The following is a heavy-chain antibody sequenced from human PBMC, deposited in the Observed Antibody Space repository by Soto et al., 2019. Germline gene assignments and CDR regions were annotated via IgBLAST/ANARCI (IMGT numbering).Heavy chain of an antibody. V-gene: IGHV1-69*12. CDR2: IIPIFGTA. D-gene: IGHD6-25*01. J-gene: IGHJ4*02. Sequence: QVQLVQSGAEVKKPGSSVKVSCKAPGGTFSRYAISWVRQAPGQGLEWMGGIIPIFGTANYAQKFQGRVTITGDESTTAASMELSSLRSEDTAVYYCASPPAYRSSGYGVYWGQGTLVTVSS. CDR1: GGTFSRYA. CDR3: ASPPAYRSSGYGVY.